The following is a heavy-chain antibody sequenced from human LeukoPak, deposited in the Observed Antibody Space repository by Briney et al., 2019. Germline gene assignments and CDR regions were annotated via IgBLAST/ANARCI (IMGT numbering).Heavy chain of an antibody. CDR2: IYYSGST. J-gene: IGHJ3*02. V-gene: IGHV4-31*03. Sequence: SETLSLTCTVSGGSISSGGYYWSWIRQHPGKGLEWIGYIYYSGSTYYNPSLKSRVTISVDTSKNQFSLKLSSVTAADTAVYYCVRTFNRPSLVVITTLVAFDIWGQGTMVTVSS. D-gene: IGHD3-22*01. CDR1: GGSISSGGYY. CDR3: VRTFNRPSLVVITTLVAFDI.